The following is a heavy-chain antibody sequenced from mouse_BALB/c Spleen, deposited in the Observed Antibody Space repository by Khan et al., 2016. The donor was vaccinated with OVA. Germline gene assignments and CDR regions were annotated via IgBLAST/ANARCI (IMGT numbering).Heavy chain of an antibody. CDR1: GFNIKDTY. CDR2: IDPANGNT. J-gene: IGHJ3*01. Sequence: EVQLQQSGAELVKPGASVKLSCTASGFNIKDTYMHWVKQRPEQGLEWIGMIDPANGNTKYDPKFQGKATITADTSSNTAYLQLSSLTSEDTAVYDCARDGLRRGFAYWGQGTLVTVSA. V-gene: IGHV14-3*02. D-gene: IGHD2-4*01. CDR3: ARDGLRRGFAY.